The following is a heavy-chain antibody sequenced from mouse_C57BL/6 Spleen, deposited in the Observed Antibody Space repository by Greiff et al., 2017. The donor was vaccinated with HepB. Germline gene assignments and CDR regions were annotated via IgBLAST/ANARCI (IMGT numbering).Heavy chain of an antibody. D-gene: IGHD1-1*01. CDR3: ARGHYYGSSPDW. CDR1: GYTFTDHT. Sequence: VKLMESDAELVKPGASVKISCKVSGYTFTDHTIHWMKQRPEQGLEWIGYIYPRDGSTKYNEKFKGKATLTADKSSSTAYMQLNSLTSEDSAVYFCARGHYYGSSPDWWGQGTTLTVSS. J-gene: IGHJ2*01. CDR2: IYPRDGST. V-gene: IGHV1-78*01.